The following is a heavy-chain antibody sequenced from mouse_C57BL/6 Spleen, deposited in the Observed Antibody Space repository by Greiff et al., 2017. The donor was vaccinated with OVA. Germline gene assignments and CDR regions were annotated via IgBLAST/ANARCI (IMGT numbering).Heavy chain of an antibody. CDR2: ISNGGGST. CDR1: GFTFSDYY. V-gene: IGHV5-12*01. J-gene: IGHJ4*01. D-gene: IGHD2-5*01. CDR3: ARQGDSNYYAMDY. Sequence: EVKLLESGGGLVQPGGSLKLSCAASGFTFSDYYMYWVRQTPEKRLEWVAYISNGGGSTYYPDTVKVRFTISRDNAKNTLYLQMSRLKSEDTAMYYCARQGDSNYYAMDYWGQGTSVTVSS.